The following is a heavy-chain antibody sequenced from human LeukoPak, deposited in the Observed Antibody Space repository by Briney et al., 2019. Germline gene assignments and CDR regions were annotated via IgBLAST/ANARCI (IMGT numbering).Heavy chain of an antibody. CDR1: GFTFSNYG. J-gene: IGHJ4*02. CDR3: AKGRLPVAATLDY. CDR2: ISGPGSST. Sequence: GGSLRLSCAASGFTFSNYGMSWGRQAPGMGLEWVSTISGPGSSTYYADSVKGRFTISRDNSKNTLYLQMNSLRAEDTALYYCAKGRLPVAATLDYWGQGTLVTVSS. V-gene: IGHV3-23*01. D-gene: IGHD6-19*01.